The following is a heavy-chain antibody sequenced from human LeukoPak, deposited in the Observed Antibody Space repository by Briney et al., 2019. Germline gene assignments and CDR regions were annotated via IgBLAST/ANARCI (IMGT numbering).Heavy chain of an antibody. CDR3: AGIVGGAHARGFDY. V-gene: IGHV4-59*01. D-gene: IGHD3-16*01. J-gene: IGHJ4*02. CDR2: IYYSGST. CDR1: GDSINYYF. Sequence: SETLSLTCTVSGDSINYYFWSWIRQPPGKGLEWIGDIYYSGSTNYKSSLKSRVTMSVDTSKNQFSLKLNSVTAADPAVYYFAGIVGGAHARGFDYWGQGTLVIGSS.